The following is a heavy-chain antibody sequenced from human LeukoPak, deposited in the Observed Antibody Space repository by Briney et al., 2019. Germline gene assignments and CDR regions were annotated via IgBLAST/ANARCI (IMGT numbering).Heavy chain of an antibody. D-gene: IGHD2-21*02. Sequence: PSETLSLTCTVSGGSISSGGYYWSWIRQPPGKGLEWIGYIYYSGSTNYNPSLQSRVTISVDTSKNQFSLKLSSVTAADTAVYYCARRVVITAQTLDAFDIWGQGTMVTVSS. J-gene: IGHJ3*02. CDR3: ARRVVITAQTLDAFDI. CDR2: IYYSGST. V-gene: IGHV4-61*08. CDR1: GGSISSGGYY.